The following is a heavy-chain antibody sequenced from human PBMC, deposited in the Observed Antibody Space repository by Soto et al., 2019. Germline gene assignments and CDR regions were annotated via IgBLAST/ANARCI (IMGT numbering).Heavy chain of an antibody. V-gene: IGHV1-18*01. D-gene: IGHD3-16*01. J-gene: IGHJ4*02. CDR1: GYTFTSYG. CDR2: ISAYNGNT. CDR3: ARDRGDMITFGGVIIDY. Sequence: QVQLVQSGAEVKKPGASVKVSCKASGYTFTSYGISWVRQAPGQGLEWMGWISAYNGNTNYAQKLQGRVTMTTDTSTSTAYMERRSLSSDDTAVYYCARDRGDMITFGGVIIDYWGQGTLVTVSS.